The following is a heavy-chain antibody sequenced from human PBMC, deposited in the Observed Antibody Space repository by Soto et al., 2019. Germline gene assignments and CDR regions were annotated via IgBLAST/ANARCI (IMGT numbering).Heavy chain of an antibody. Sequence: QVQLVQSGAEVKKPGSSVTVSCKASGGTFSSYTISWVRQAPGQGIEWMGGIIPIFGTANYAQKFQGRVTITSVGCTSASYMGLSSLRFEDTAVYYCVRGNHRWLQMLSLDLWGRGTLVTVSS. CDR3: VRGNHRWLQMLSLDL. J-gene: IGHJ2*01. D-gene: IGHD5-12*01. CDR1: GGTFSSYT. CDR2: IIPIFGTA. V-gene: IGHV1-69*05.